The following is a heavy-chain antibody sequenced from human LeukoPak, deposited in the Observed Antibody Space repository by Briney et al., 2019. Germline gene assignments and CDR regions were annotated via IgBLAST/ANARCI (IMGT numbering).Heavy chain of an antibody. J-gene: IGHJ6*02. CDR1: GGSFSGYH. V-gene: IGHV4-34*01. CDR2: INHSGST. CDR3: ARGTDSSGWYDYYYYGMDV. D-gene: IGHD6-19*01. Sequence: SSETLSLTCAVYGGSFSGYHWSWIRQPPGKGLEWIGEINHSGSTNYNPSLKSRVTISVDTSKNQFSLKLSSVTAADTAVYYCARGTDSSGWYDYYYYGMDVWGQGTTVTVSS.